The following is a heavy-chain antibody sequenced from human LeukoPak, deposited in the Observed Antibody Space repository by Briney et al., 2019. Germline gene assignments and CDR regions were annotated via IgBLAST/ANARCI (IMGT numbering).Heavy chain of an antibody. CDR3: ARSYYYDSSGYYYGAFDI. Sequence: SETLSLTCTVSGGSISSYYWSWIRQPPGKGLEWIGYIYYSGSTNYNPSLKSRVTISVDTSKNQFSLKLSSVTAADTAVYYCARSYYYDSSGYYYGAFDIWGQGTMVTVSS. D-gene: IGHD3-22*01. CDR1: GGSISSYY. CDR2: IYYSGST. J-gene: IGHJ3*02. V-gene: IGHV4-59*01.